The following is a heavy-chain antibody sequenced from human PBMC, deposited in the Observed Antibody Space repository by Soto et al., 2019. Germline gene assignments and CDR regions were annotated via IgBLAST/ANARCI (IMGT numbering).Heavy chain of an antibody. CDR1: GFTFSSYG. Sequence: GGSLRLSCAASGFTFSSYGMHWVRQAPGKGLEWVALISYDGTNKYYADSVKGRFTISRDNFKNTLYLQMNSLRAEDTAVYYCAKERFGHLWLEDYGMDVWGQGTTVTVSS. D-gene: IGHD5-18*01. CDR2: ISYDGTNK. CDR3: AKERFGHLWLEDYGMDV. V-gene: IGHV3-30*18. J-gene: IGHJ6*02.